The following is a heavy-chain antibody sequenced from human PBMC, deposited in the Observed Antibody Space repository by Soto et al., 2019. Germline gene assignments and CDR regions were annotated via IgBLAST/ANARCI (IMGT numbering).Heavy chain of an antibody. Sequence: QVQLVQSGAEVKQPGASVKVSCKVSGYTLSDSSMHWVRQAPGKGLEWMGRLDPEDGKTIYSQKFQGRVTMTEDTSTDTAYMELSSLRSEDSALYYCATPRSHDTSGYYYALDYWGQGTLVTVSS. CDR2: LDPEDGKT. CDR1: GYTLSDSS. D-gene: IGHD3-22*01. V-gene: IGHV1-24*01. CDR3: ATPRSHDTSGYYYALDY. J-gene: IGHJ4*02.